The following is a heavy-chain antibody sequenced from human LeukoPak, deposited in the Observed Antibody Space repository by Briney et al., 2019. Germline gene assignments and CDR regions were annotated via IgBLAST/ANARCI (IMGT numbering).Heavy chain of an antibody. D-gene: IGHD6-19*01. V-gene: IGHV3-49*03. J-gene: IGHJ4*02. CDR2: IRSKAYGGTT. CDR3: TRVDSGWYSPFDF. Sequence: GGSLRLSCTASGFTFGDYGMSWFRQAPGKGLEWVGFIRSKAYGGTTEYAASVKGRFTISRDDSKSIAYLQMNSLKTEDTAVYYCTRVDSGWYSPFDFWGQGTLVTVSS. CDR1: GFTFGDYG.